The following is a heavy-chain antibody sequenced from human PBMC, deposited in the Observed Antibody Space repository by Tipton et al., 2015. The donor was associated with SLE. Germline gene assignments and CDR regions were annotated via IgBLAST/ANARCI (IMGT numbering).Heavy chain of an antibody. J-gene: IGHJ3*01. CDR3: ARGYTPDGFEL. D-gene: IGHD5-18*01. V-gene: IGHV4-59*01. CDR1: GGSISRYY. Sequence: TLSLTCKVSGGSISRYYWSRIRQPPGKGLDYIESIYYSGSTNSHPSLESRVSMSEDSSKNQFSLELNSVTAADTAVYYCARGYTPDGFELWGPGTMVTASS. CDR2: IYYSGST.